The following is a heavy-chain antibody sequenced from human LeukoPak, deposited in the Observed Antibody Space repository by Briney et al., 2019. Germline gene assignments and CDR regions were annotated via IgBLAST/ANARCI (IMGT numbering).Heavy chain of an antibody. Sequence: GGSLRLSCAASGFTFTSYEMNWVRQAPGKGLEWVSYIGSTGSTISYADSVKGRFTISRGNGKNSMHLQMNSLRAEDTAVYYCVRGAGAWFGELTCLFEFWGHGTLVTVSS. J-gene: IGHJ4*01. D-gene: IGHD3-10*01. V-gene: IGHV3-48*03. CDR3: VRGAGAWFGELTCLFEF. CDR1: GFTFTSYE. CDR2: IGSTGSTI.